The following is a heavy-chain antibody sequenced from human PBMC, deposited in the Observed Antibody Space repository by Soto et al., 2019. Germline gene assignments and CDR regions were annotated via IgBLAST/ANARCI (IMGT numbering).Heavy chain of an antibody. D-gene: IGHD6-19*01. CDR1: GYTFTTYG. CDR3: AREGSAPYYYYGMDV. CDR2: INGYNGNT. V-gene: IGHV1-18*01. J-gene: IGHJ6*02. Sequence: QVQLEQSGAEVKTPGDSMKVSCKASGYTFTTYGISWVRQAPGQGLEWMGWINGYNGNTDYPQKLQGRVTMTTDTSTSTAYMALRSLRSDDTAVYYCAREGSAPYYYYGMDVWGQGTTVTVSS.